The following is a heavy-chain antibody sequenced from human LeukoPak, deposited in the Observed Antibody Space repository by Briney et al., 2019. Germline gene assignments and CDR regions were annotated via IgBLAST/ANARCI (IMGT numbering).Heavy chain of an antibody. D-gene: IGHD6-13*01. CDR3: AKVIIGHDSSFNFDD. CDR1: GYTFTAYY. V-gene: IGHV1-2*02. Sequence: GASVKVSCKASGYTFTAYYMHWVRQAPGQGLEWMGWINPNSGDTRYSPNFQGRVTITRDASITTAYMELSRLRSDDTAVYYCAKVIIGHDSSFNFDDWGQGTLVTVSS. CDR2: INPNSGDT. J-gene: IGHJ4*02.